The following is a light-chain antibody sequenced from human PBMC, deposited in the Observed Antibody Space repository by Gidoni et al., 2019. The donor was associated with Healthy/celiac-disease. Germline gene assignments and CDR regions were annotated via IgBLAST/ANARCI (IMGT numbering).Light chain of an antibody. CDR1: QSISSY. CDR3: QQSYSTPRT. Sequence: DIQMTQSPSSLSASVGDRVTITCRASQSISSYLNWYQQKPGKAPKLLIYAASSLQSGVPSRFSGSGYGTDCTLTISSLQPEDFATYYCQQSYSTPRTFGQGTKLEIK. CDR2: AAS. V-gene: IGKV1-39*01. J-gene: IGKJ2*01.